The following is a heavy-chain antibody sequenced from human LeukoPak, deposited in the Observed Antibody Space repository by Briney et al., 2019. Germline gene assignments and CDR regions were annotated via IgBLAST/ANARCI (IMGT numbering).Heavy chain of an antibody. V-gene: IGHV3-11*06. J-gene: IGHJ4*02. CDR1: GGSISNYYY. CDR2: ISGSSTST. CDR3: ARASSGWQFDY. D-gene: IGHD6-19*01. Sequence: LSLTCPVSGGSISNYYYMIWIRQAPGKGLEWVSHISGSSTSTNFADSVKGRFTISRDNAKNSLFLQMNSLRAEDTAVYFCARASSGWQFDYWGQGTLVTVSS.